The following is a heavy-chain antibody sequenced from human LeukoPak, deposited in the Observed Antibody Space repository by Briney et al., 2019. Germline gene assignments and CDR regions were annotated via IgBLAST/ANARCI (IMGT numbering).Heavy chain of an antibody. D-gene: IGHD3-10*01. V-gene: IGHV1-18*01. CDR3: ARNLGPLWFGELFTDY. J-gene: IGHJ4*02. CDR2: ISAYNGNT. Sequence: ASVKVSCKASGYTFTSYGISWVRQAPGQGLEWMGWISAYNGNTNYAQKLQGRVTMTTDTSTSTAYMELRSLRSDDTAVYYCARNLGPLWFGELFTDYWGREPWSPSPQ. CDR1: GYTFTSYG.